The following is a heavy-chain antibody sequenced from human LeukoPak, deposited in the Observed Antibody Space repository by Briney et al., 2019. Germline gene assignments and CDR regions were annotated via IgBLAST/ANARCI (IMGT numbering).Heavy chain of an antibody. D-gene: IGHD3-10*01. Sequence: TPSPTRTVSSGSISSSGYYCSCIRQHPGKGLEWIGCIYYSGSTYYNPSLKSRVTISVDTSKNQFSLSLSSVTAADTAVYYCARNADMYYYVDNWGEGALLSVSS. CDR2: IYYSGST. CDR1: SGSISSSGYY. J-gene: IGHJ4*02. V-gene: IGHV4-31*03. CDR3: ARNADMYYYVDN.